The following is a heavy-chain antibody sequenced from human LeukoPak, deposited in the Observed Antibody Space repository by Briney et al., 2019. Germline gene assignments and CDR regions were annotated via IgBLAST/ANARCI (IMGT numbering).Heavy chain of an antibody. V-gene: IGHV3-7*01. CDR2: VKKDASEK. CDR1: GFTFSNNW. Sequence: GGSLRLSCAASGFTFSNNWMTWVRQAPGKGLEWVASVKKDASEKYYVDSVKGRFTISRDNAKNSLYLQMNSLRAEDTAVYYCAKDLRSAVRGVTSWGQGTLVTVSS. D-gene: IGHD3-10*01. J-gene: IGHJ5*02. CDR3: AKDLRSAVRGVTS.